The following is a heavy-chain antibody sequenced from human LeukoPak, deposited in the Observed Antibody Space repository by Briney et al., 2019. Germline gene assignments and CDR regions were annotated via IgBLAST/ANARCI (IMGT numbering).Heavy chain of an antibody. CDR3: AIVGYYFWSGYSFYFDY. CDR1: GFTFSTYL. D-gene: IGHD3-3*01. V-gene: IGHV3-7*01. CDR2: IKQDGSEK. J-gene: IGHJ4*02. Sequence: GGSLRLSCAASGFTFSTYLMSWVRQAPGKGLEWVANIKQDGSEKYYEDSVKGRFTISRDNAKNSLYLQMNSLRAEDTAVYYCAIVGYYFWSGYSFYFDYWGQGTLVTVSS.